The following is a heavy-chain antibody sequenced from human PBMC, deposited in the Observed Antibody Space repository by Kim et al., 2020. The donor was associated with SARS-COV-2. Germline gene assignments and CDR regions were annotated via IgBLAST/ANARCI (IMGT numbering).Heavy chain of an antibody. CDR2: IYYSGST. J-gene: IGHJ4*02. Sequence: SETLSRTCTVSGGSISSYYWSWIRQPPGKGLEWIGYIYYSGSTNYNPSLKSRVTISVDTSKNQFSLKLSSVTAADTAVYYCASYYYDSSGYYYGFDYWGQGTLVTVSS. CDR1: GGSISSYY. D-gene: IGHD3-22*01. CDR3: ASYYYDSSGYYYGFDY. V-gene: IGHV4-59*01.